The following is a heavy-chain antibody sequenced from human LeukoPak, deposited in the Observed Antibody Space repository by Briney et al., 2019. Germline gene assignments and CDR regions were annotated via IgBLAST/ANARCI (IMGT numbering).Heavy chain of an antibody. V-gene: IGHV4-34*01. CDR1: GGSFSGYY. Sequence: SETLSLTCAVYGGSFSGYYWSWIRQPPGKGLEWIGEINQSGSTNYNPSLKSRVTISVDTSKNQFSLKLSSVTAADTAVYYCARGRGNWKIQGSGSYDYWGQGTLVTVSS. D-gene: IGHD3-10*01. CDR2: INQSGST. J-gene: IGHJ4*02. CDR3: ARGRGNWKIQGSGSYDY.